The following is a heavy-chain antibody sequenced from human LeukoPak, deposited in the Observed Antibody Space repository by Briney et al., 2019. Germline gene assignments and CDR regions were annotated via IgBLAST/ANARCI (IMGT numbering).Heavy chain of an antibody. D-gene: IGHD5-12*01. CDR1: GGTFSSYA. Sequence: VKGSCKGSGGTFSSYAIHWGRQAPGQGLGWMGGVIPIFGTANYAQKFQGRVTITADESTSTAYMELSSLRSEDTAVYYCASLPPYSGYDTAPDYFDYWGQGTLVTVSS. CDR3: ASLPPYSGYDTAPDYFDY. V-gene: IGHV1-69*01. CDR2: VIPIFGTA. J-gene: IGHJ4*02.